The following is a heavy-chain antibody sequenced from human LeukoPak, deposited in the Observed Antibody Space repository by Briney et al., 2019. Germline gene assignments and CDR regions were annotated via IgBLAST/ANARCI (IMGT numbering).Heavy chain of an antibody. J-gene: IGHJ3*02. CDR2: INPSGGST. D-gene: IGHD6-19*01. CDR1: GYTFTSYY. V-gene: IGHV1-46*01. Sequence: ASVKVSCKASGYTFTSYYMHWVRQAPGQGLEWMGIINPSGGSTSYAQKFQGRVTMTRDTSTSTVYMELSSLRSEDTAVYYCARDQGSGWYPDAFNIWGQGTMVTVSS. CDR3: ARDQGSGWYPDAFNI.